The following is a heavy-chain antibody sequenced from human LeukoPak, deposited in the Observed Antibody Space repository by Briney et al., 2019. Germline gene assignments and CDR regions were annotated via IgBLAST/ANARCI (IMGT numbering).Heavy chain of an antibody. CDR1: GGSISSGTYS. D-gene: IGHD4-11*01. J-gene: IGHJ4*02. V-gene: IGHV4-30-2*01. CDR3: ARGSRLHFDY. CDR2: IYRSGTT. Sequence: SETLSLTCAVSGGSISSGTYSWNWIRQPPGTGLECIGYIYRSGTTYYNPSLKSRVTISLDRSNTQFSLKLSSVTAADTAVYYCARGSRLHFDYWGQGTLVTVSS.